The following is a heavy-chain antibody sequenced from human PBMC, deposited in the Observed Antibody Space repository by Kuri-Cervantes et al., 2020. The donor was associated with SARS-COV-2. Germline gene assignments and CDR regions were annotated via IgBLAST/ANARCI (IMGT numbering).Heavy chain of an antibody. CDR2: IYYSGST. J-gene: IGHJ4*02. D-gene: IGHD6-13*01. V-gene: IGHV4-59*01. CDR3: ARSGYSSSWDFDY. Sequence: GSLRLSCTVSGASISGYHWSWIRQPPGKGLEWIGYIYYSGSTNYNPSLKSRVTISVDTSKNQFSLKLSSVTAADTAVYYCARSGYSSSWDFDYWGQGTLVTVSS. CDR1: GASISGYH.